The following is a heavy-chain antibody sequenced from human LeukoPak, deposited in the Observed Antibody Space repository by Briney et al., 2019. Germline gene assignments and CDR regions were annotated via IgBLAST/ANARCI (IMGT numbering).Heavy chain of an antibody. CDR3: AKDVQWLAVFDY. D-gene: IGHD6-19*01. CDR1: GFTFSDFY. V-gene: IGHV3-11*01. CDR2: ISNSGSTI. J-gene: IGHJ4*02. Sequence: GGSLRLSCAASGFTFSDFYMTWIRQAPGKGLEWVSYISNSGSTIYYADSVKGRFTISRDNSKNTLYLQMNSLRAEDTAVYFCAKDVQWLAVFDYWGQGTLVTVSS.